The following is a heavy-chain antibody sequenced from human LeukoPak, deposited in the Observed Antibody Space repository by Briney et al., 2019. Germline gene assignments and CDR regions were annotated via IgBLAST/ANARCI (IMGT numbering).Heavy chain of an antibody. Sequence: GGSLRFSCAASGFTFSSYAMSWVRQAPGKGLEWVSGISGNGGNTFYADSVKGRFTITRDNSQNTLYVQMHSLRAEDTAVYYCAKGSRFGVVIIPYFDYWGQGTLVTVSS. D-gene: IGHD3-3*01. CDR2: ISGNGGNT. CDR1: GFTFSSYA. V-gene: IGHV3-23*01. CDR3: AKGSRFGVVIIPYFDY. J-gene: IGHJ4*02.